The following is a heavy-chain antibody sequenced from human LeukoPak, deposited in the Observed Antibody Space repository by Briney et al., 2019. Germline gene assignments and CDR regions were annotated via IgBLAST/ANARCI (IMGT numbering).Heavy chain of an antibody. CDR2: MNPNSGNT. CDR1: GYTFTGYY. D-gene: IGHD5-18*01. V-gene: IGHV1-8*02. J-gene: IGHJ6*03. Sequence: ASVKVSCKASGYTFTGYYMHWVRQAPGQGLEWMGWMNPNSGNTGYAQKFQGRVTMTRNTSISTAYMELSSLRSEDTAVYYCARDGSVRGYSYGYDYYYYYMDVWGKGTTVTVSS. CDR3: ARDGSVRGYSYGYDYYYYYMDV.